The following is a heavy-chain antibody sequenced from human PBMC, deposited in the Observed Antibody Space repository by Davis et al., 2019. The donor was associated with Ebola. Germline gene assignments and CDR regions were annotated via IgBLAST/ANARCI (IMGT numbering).Heavy chain of an antibody. V-gene: IGHV3-74*01. J-gene: IGHJ3*02. Sequence: GESLKISCAASGFIFRNYWMHWVRQAPGKGLVWVSRINVDGSSTSYADSVKGRFTISRDNARNTLYVQMNSLRAEDTAVYYCVRGGTRPAAAGGIWGQGTMVTVSS. CDR1: GFIFRNYW. CDR3: VRGGTRPAAAGGI. D-gene: IGHD2-2*01. CDR2: INVDGSST.